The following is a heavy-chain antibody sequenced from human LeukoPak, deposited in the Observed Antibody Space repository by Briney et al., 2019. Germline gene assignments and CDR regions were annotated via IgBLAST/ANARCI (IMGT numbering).Heavy chain of an antibody. J-gene: IGHJ5*02. Sequence: GGSLRLSCAASGFSFSDSWMTWARQAPGEGLEWVANIEQYGSEKNYVDSVKGRFTISRNNAKNSLYLQMNILRAEDTAVYYCARGHGWFDPWGQGTLVTVSS. CDR3: ARGHGWFDP. CDR2: IEQYGSEK. CDR1: GFSFSDSW. V-gene: IGHV3-7*05.